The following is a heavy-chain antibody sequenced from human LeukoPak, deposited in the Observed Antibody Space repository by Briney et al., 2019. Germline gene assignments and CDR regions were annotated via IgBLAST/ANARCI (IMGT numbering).Heavy chain of an antibody. CDR2: ISGSGGST. CDR3: AKGVGYCSGGSCQQFDY. J-gene: IGHJ4*02. V-gene: IGHV3-23*01. D-gene: IGHD2-15*01. Sequence: GGSLRLSRAASGFTFSDYYMSWVRQAPGKGLKWVSAISGSGGSTYYADSVKGRITISRDNSKNTLYLQMNSLRAEDTGVYYCAKGVGYCSGGSCQQFDYWGQGTLVTVSS. CDR1: GFTFSDYY.